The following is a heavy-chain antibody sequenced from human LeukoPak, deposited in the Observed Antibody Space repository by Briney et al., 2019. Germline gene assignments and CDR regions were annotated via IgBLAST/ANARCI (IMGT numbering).Heavy chain of an antibody. D-gene: IGHD6-13*01. V-gene: IGHV3-7*01. CDR2: IKQDGSGK. CDR3: ARDSAGNDY. CDR1: GFTFSTYW. Sequence: GGSLRLSCAASGFTFSTYWMSWVRQAPGKGLEWVANIKQDGSGKYYVDSVKGRFAISRDNAKNSLYLQMNSLRAEDTAMYYCARDSAGNDYWGQGTLVTVSS. J-gene: IGHJ4*02.